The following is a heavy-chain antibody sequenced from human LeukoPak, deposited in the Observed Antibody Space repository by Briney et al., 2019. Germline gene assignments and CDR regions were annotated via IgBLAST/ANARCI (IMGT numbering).Heavy chain of an antibody. Sequence: ASVKVSCKAAGYTFTARYIQWVRHPPGQELEWMGWINPNSGGTNYEQKFQGRVTMTRDTSIRTAYMELSRIRSDDTAVYYCARDYYDSSGFGAFDLWGQGTMVTVSS. D-gene: IGHD3-22*01. CDR3: ARDYYDSSGFGAFDL. CDR1: GYTFTARY. V-gene: IGHV1-2*02. CDR2: INPNSGGT. J-gene: IGHJ3*01.